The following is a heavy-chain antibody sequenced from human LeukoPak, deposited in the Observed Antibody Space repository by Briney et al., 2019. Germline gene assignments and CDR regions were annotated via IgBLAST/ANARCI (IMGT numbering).Heavy chain of an antibody. CDR1: GYTSTSYY. D-gene: IGHD2-2*01. V-gene: IGHV1-46*01. CDR2: INPSGGST. Sequence: ASVKVSCKASGYTSTSYYMHWVRQAPGQGLEWMGIINPSGGSTSYAQKFQGRVTMTRDTSTSTVYMELSSLRSEDTAVYYCARDQTETDPDIVVVPAEPWFDPWGQGTLVTVSS. CDR3: ARDQTETDPDIVVVPAEPWFDP. J-gene: IGHJ5*02.